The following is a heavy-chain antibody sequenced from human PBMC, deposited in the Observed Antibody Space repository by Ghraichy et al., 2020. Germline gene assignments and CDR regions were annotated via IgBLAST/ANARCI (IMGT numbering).Heavy chain of an antibody. D-gene: IGHD1-1*01. Sequence: SETLSLTCTVSGGSISSYYWSWIRQPPGKGLEWIGYIYYSGSTNYNPSLKSRVTISVDTSKNQFSLKLSSVTAADTAVYYCAREQPVNYYGMDVWGQGTTVTVSS. CDR2: IYYSGST. CDR3: AREQPVNYYGMDV. J-gene: IGHJ6*02. V-gene: IGHV4-59*01. CDR1: GGSISSYY.